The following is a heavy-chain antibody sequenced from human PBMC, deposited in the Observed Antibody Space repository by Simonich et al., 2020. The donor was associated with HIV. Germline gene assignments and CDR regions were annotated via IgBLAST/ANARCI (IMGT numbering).Heavy chain of an antibody. CDR2: SNPNSGGT. V-gene: IGHV1-2*06. CDR1: GSTFTAWN. CDR3: ARVLAGLNWFDP. J-gene: IGHJ5*02. Sequence: QVQLVQSGAEVKKPGASVKVSCKASGSTFTAWNLHWVRQAPGQGLEWMGRSNPNSGGTDYPQKFQGRVTMTRDTSINTAYMVVSKLRSDDTAVYYCARVLAGLNWFDPWGQGTLVTVSS.